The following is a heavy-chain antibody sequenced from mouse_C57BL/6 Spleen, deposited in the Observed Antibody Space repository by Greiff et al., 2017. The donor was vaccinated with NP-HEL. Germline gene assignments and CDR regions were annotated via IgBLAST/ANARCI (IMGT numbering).Heavy chain of an antibody. Sequence: EVQRVESGGGLVQPGGSLSLSCAASGFTFTDYYMSWVRQPPGKALEWLGFIRNKANGYTTEYSASVKGRFTISRDNSQSILYLQMNALRAEDSATYYCARYGYGSSYVNYFDYWGQGTTLTVSS. CDR1: GFTFTDYY. CDR3: ARYGYGSSYVNYFDY. V-gene: IGHV7-3*01. CDR2: IRNKANGYTT. J-gene: IGHJ2*01. D-gene: IGHD1-1*01.